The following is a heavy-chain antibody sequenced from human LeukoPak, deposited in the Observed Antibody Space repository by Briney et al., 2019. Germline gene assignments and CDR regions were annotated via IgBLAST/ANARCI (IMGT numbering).Heavy chain of an antibody. CDR3: ARAYGFLGHPRAFDI. D-gene: IGHD4-17*01. Sequence: ASVKVSCKASGYTFTSYGISWVRQAPGQGLEWMGWMSAYNGNTNYAQKLQGRVTMTTDTSTSTAYMELRSLRSDDTAVYYCARAYGFLGHPRAFDIWGQGTMVTVSS. CDR1: GYTFTSYG. V-gene: IGHV1-18*01. CDR2: MSAYNGNT. J-gene: IGHJ3*02.